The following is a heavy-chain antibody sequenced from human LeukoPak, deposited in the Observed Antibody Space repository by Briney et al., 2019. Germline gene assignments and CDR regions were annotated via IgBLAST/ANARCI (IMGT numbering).Heavy chain of an antibody. CDR1: GYTFTSYG. CDR3: ARARLVSTCMDV. J-gene: IGHJ6*02. Sequence: ASVKVSCKASGYTFTSYGISWVRQAPGQGLEWMGWINPNSGGTNYAQKFQGRVTMTRDTSISTAYMELSRLRSDDTAVYYCARARLVSTCMDVWDQGTTVTVSS. CDR2: INPNSGGT. V-gene: IGHV1-2*02. D-gene: IGHD3-9*01.